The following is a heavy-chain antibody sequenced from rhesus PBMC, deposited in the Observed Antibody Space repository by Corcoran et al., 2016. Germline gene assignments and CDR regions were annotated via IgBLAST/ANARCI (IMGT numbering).Heavy chain of an antibody. D-gene: IGHD4-23*01. CDR1: GFTFSDHY. Sequence: EVQLVESGGGLVQPGGSLRLSCAASGFTFSDHYMDWVRQAPGKGLEWVSSMSGSSSSTYYPDSVKGRYTISRDNAKNTLYLQMNSPRAEDTAVYYCAREDSNYDYFDYWGQGVLVTVSS. J-gene: IGHJ4*01. V-gene: IGHV3-37*01. CDR2: MSGSSSST. CDR3: AREDSNYDYFDY.